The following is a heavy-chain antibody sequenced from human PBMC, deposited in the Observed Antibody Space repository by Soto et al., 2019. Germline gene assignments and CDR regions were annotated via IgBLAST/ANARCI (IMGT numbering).Heavy chain of an antibody. CDR1: GSTFSSYA. Sequence: SVKVSCKASGSTFSSYAISWVRQAPGQGLEWMGGIIPIFGTANYAQKFQGRVTITADESTSTAYMELSSLRSEDTAVYYCARVVLLWFGELIPYYYYYYGMDVWGQGTTVTVSS. D-gene: IGHD3-10*01. J-gene: IGHJ6*02. CDR2: IIPIFGTA. CDR3: ARVVLLWFGELIPYYYYYYGMDV. V-gene: IGHV1-69*13.